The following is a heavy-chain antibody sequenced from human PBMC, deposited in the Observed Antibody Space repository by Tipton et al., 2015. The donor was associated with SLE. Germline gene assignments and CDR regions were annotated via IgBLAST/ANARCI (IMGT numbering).Heavy chain of an antibody. D-gene: IGHD1-1*01. CDR3: ARRRYNYYYFDY. CDR1: GGSISSYY. CDR2: IYYSGSI. J-gene: IGHJ4*02. Sequence: TLSLTCTVSGGSISSYYWSWIRQPPGKGLEWIGYIYYSGSINYNPSLKSRVTISVDTSKNQFSLKLSSVTAADTAVYYCARRRYNYYYFDYWGQGTLVTVSS. V-gene: IGHV4-59*12.